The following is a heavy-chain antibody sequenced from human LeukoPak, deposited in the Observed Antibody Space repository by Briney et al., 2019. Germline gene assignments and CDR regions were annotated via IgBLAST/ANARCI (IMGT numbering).Heavy chain of an antibody. CDR2: IYHSGST. CDR3: ARHEDLYSYVDY. V-gene: IGHV4-38-2*02. D-gene: IGHD5-18*01. Sequence: PSETLSLTCTVSGYSISSGYYWGWIRQPPGKGLEWIGSIYHSGSTYYNPSLKSRVTISVDTSKNQFSLKVSSVTAADTAVYYCARHEDLYSYVDYWGQGSLVTVSS. CDR1: GYSISSGYY. J-gene: IGHJ4*02.